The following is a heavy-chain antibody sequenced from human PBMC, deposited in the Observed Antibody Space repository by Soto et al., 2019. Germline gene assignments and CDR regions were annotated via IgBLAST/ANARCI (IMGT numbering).Heavy chain of an antibody. CDR2: ISRGSRFL. D-gene: IGHD3-3*01. V-gene: IGHV3-21*01. CDR1: GFNFEVYS. CDR3: ARALFPPHNTIFGVVNGQYYYYYYGMDV. Sequence: PGGSLRLSCAASGFNFEVYSMNWVRQTPVKGLEWVSSISRGSRFLHYADSIKGRFTISRDNAENTLHLQIDSLRAEDTAVYYCARALFPPHNTIFGVVNGQYYYYYYGMDVWGQGTTVTVSS. J-gene: IGHJ6*02.